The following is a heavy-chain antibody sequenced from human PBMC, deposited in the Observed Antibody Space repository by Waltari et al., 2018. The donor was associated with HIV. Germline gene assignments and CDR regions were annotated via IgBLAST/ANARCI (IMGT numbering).Heavy chain of an antibody. CDR3: AKDRQVTTVTTPLYYYGMDV. CDR1: GFTFSTYA. J-gene: IGHJ6*02. CDR2: IWYDGSNK. D-gene: IGHD4-17*01. V-gene: IGHV3-30*18. Sequence: QVQLVASGGGVVQPGRSLRLSCAASGFTFSTYALHWVRQAPGKGLEWVAVIWYDGSNKYYADSVKGRFTISRDNSKNTLYLQMNSLRAEDTAMYYCAKDRQVTTVTTPLYYYGMDVWGQGTTVTVSS.